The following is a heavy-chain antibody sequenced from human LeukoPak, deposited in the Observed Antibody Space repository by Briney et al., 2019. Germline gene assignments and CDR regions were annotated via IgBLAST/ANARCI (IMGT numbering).Heavy chain of an antibody. CDR1: GASISSYY. D-gene: IGHD4-23*01. Sequence: SETLSLTCTVSGASISSYYWSWIRQPPGKGLEWIGYIYYTGSTNYNPSLKSRVTISVDTSKNQFSLKLSSVTAADTAVYYCARELYGGNSLLYYYGMDVWGLGTTVTVSS. CDR2: IYYTGST. J-gene: IGHJ6*02. V-gene: IGHV4-59*01. CDR3: ARELYGGNSLLYYYGMDV.